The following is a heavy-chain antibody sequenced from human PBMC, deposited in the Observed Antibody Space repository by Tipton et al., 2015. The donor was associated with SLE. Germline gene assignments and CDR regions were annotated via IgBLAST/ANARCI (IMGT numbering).Heavy chain of an antibody. CDR2: INHSGST. CDR3: AREGGRAWGGMDV. D-gene: IGHD3-16*01. J-gene: IGHJ6*02. CDR1: GGSISSGSYY. Sequence: TLSLTCTVSGGSISSGSYYWSWIRQPPGKGLEWIGEINHSGSTYYNPSLKSRVTISVDTSKNQFSLKLSSVTAADTAVYYCAREGGRAWGGMDVWGQGTTVTVSS. V-gene: IGHV4-39*07.